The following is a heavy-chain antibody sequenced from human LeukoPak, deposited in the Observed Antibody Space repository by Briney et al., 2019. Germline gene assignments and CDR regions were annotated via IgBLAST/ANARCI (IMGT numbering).Heavy chain of an antibody. CDR2: IYYSGST. J-gene: IGHJ3*02. Sequence: SQTLSLTCTVSGGSISSGGYYWSWIRQHPGKGLEWIGYIYYSGSTNYNPSLKSRVTISIDTSKNQFSLKLSSVTAADTAVYYCARGAHFSYYDFWSAYQPRSPLDAFDIWGQGTMVTVSS. CDR3: ARGAHFSYYDFWSAYQPRSPLDAFDI. V-gene: IGHV4-31*03. CDR1: GGSISSGGYY. D-gene: IGHD3-3*01.